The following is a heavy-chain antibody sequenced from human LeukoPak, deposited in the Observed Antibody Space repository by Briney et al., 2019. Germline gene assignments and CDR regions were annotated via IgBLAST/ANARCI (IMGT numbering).Heavy chain of an antibody. Sequence: GSMRLSCAASGFTFNSYSMSWVRQAPGKVLEWDSAISCSGGSTYYADSVKGRFTISRDNSKNTLYLQMNSLRAEDTAVFYCANGPGAKYGLYYFEYWGQGTLVTVSS. J-gene: IGHJ4*02. V-gene: IGHV3-23*01. CDR3: ANGPGAKYGLYYFEY. D-gene: IGHD3-10*01. CDR1: GFTFNSYS. CDR2: ISCSGGST.